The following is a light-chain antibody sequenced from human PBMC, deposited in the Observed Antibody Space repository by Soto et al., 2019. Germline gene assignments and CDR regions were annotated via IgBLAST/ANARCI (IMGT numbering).Light chain of an antibody. CDR1: QNIGNY. CDR2: DAS. CDR3: QQRSAWPLT. V-gene: IGKV3-11*01. J-gene: IGKJ4*01. Sequence: EIVLTQSPATLSLSPGERATLSCRASQNIGNYLTWFQQKPGQAPRLLIYDASNRATGVPARFSGSGSGTEFTLTVSSLEPEDFAIYYCQQRSAWPLTFGGGTKVEIK.